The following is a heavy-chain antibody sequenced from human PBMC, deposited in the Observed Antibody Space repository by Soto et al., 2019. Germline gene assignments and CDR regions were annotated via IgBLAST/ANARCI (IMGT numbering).Heavy chain of an antibody. D-gene: IGHD3-10*01. J-gene: IGHJ4*02. CDR3: ARRPVVGEPIDY. CDR2: IYYSGST. CDR1: GGSISSSSYY. Sequence: QLQLQESGPGLVKPSETLSLTCTVSGGSISSSSYYWGWIRQPPGKGLEWIGSIYYSGSTYYNPSLKSRVTISVDTSKNQFSLKLSSVTAADTAVYYCARRPVVGEPIDYWGQVTLVTVSS. V-gene: IGHV4-39*01.